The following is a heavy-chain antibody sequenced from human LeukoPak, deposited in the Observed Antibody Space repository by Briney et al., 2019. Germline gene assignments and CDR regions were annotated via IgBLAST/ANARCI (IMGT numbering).Heavy chain of an antibody. J-gene: IGHJ5*02. CDR2: IYPGDSDT. CDR3: ARHHYSGLYNWFDP. Sequence: GESLKISCKGSGYSFTNYWLAWVRQMPGQGLEWMGIIYPGDSDTRYSPSFQGQVTISADKSISTAYLQWSGLTASDTAMYYCARHHYSGLYNWFDPWGQGTLVTVSS. CDR1: GYSFTNYW. V-gene: IGHV5-51*01. D-gene: IGHD1-26*01.